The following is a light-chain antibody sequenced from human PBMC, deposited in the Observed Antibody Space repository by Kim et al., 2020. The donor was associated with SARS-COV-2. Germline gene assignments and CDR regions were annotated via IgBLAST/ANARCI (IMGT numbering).Light chain of an antibody. V-gene: IGKV3-15*01. Sequence: MSPGERAPLSCRASQSVSSNLAWYQQNPGQAPRLLIYGASTRATGIPARFSGSGSGTQFTLTISSLQSEDFAVYYCHQYNNWPLTFGGGTKVDIK. CDR3: HQYNNWPLT. CDR2: GAS. CDR1: QSVSSN. J-gene: IGKJ4*01.